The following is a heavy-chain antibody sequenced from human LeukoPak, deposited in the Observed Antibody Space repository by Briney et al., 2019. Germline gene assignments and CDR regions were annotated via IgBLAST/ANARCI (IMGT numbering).Heavy chain of an antibody. V-gene: IGHV3-53*01. D-gene: IGHD3-22*01. CDR2: IYSGGST. CDR1: GFTVSSNY. J-gene: IGHJ3*02. Sequence: GGSLRLSCAASGFTVSSNYMSWVRQAPGKGLEWVSVIYSGGSTYHADSVKGRFTISRDNSKNTLYLQMNSLRAEDTAVYYCASRYYYDSSEGAFDIWGQGTMVTVSS. CDR3: ASRYYYDSSEGAFDI.